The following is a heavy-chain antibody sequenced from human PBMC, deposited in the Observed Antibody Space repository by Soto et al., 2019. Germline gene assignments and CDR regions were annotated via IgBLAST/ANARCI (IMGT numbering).Heavy chain of an antibody. V-gene: IGHV4-39*01. CDR1: GGSISSSSYY. D-gene: IGHD2-15*01. CDR3: ARHYRDIVVVVAATENWFDP. CDR2: IYYSGST. J-gene: IGHJ5*02. Sequence: SETLSLTCTVSGGSISSSSYYWGWIRQPPGKGLEWIGSIYYSGSTYYNPSLKSRVTISVDTSKNQFSLKLSSVTAADTAVYYCARHYRDIVVVVAATENWFDPWGQGTLVTVSS.